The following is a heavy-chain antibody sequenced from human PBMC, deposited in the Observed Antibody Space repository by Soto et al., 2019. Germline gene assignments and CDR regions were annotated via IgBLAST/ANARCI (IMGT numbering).Heavy chain of an antibody. CDR3: ARDPHNALRDSSSLSVFAY. Sequence: SVKVSCKASGGTFSSYAISWVRQAPGQGLEWMGGIIPIFGTANYAQKFQGRVTITADESTSTAYMELSSLRSEDTAVYYCARDPHNALRDSSSLSVFAYRGQGTLVTGSA. CDR2: IIPIFGTA. J-gene: IGHJ4*02. D-gene: IGHD6-6*01. V-gene: IGHV1-69*13. CDR1: GGTFSSYA.